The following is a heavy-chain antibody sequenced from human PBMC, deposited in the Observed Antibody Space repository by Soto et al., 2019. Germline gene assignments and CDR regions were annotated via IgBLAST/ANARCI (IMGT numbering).Heavy chain of an antibody. J-gene: IGHJ6*02. CDR1: GFTFSSYA. CDR2: ISYDGSNK. Sequence: GGSLRLSCAASGFTFSSYAMHWVRQAPGKGLEWVAVISYDGSNKYYADSVKGRFTISRDNSKNTLFLQMNSLRAEDTAVYYCARSSGGSGKLWNYYGMDVWGQRTTVTVS. V-gene: IGHV3-30-3*01. D-gene: IGHD3-10*01. CDR3: ARSSGGSGKLWNYYGMDV.